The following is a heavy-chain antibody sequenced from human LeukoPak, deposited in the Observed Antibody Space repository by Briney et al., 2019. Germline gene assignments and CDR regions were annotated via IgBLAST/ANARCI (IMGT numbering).Heavy chain of an antibody. V-gene: IGHV1-18*01. CDR1: GYTFTSYG. CDR2: ISAYNGNT. CDR3: ARGPGIYDILTGSYYMDV. J-gene: IGHJ6*03. Sequence: ASVKVSCKASGYTFTSYGISWVRQAPGQGLEWMGWISAYNGNTNYAQKLQGRVTMTTDTSTSTAYMELRSLRSDDTAVYYCARGPGIYDILTGSYYMDVWGKGTTVTISS. D-gene: IGHD3-9*01.